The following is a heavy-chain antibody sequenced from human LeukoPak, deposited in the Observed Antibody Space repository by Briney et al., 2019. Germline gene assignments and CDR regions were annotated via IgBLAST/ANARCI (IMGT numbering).Heavy chain of an antibody. CDR2: VIPIFGIA. D-gene: IGHD6-19*01. CDR1: GGTFSSYA. CDR3: AREETEGYSSGWYLGWFDP. Sequence: SSVKVSCKASGGTFSSYAISWARQAPGQGLEWMGRVIPIFGIANYAQKFQGRVTITADKSTSTAYMELSSLRSEDTAVYYCAREETEGYSSGWYLGWFDPWGQETLVTVSS. J-gene: IGHJ5*02. V-gene: IGHV1-69*04.